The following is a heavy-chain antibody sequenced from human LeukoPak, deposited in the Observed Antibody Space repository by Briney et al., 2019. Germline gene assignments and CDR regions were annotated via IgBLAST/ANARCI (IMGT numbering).Heavy chain of an antibody. CDR2: INSDGSST. CDR3: STGSGHAFDI. CDR1: GFTFSSYW. V-gene: IGHV3-74*01. J-gene: IGHJ3*02. D-gene: IGHD3-10*01. Sequence: GGSLRLSCAASGFTFSSYWMHWVLQVPGKGLLWVSRINSDGSSTSYADSVKGRFTISRDNAKNTLYVQMNSLRAEDTAVYYCSTGSGHAFDIWGRGTMVTVSS.